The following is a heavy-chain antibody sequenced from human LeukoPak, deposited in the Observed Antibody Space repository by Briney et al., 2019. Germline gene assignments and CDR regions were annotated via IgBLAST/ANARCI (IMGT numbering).Heavy chain of an antibody. CDR3: ARLMGGVQDY. Sequence: SETLSLTCTVSGGSISTYYWSWIRQPPGKGLEWIGYIYFSGSTNYNPSLKSRVTISVDTSKKQFSLKLSSVTAADTAVYYRARLMGGVQDYWGQGTLVTVSS. V-gene: IGHV4-59*08. CDR1: GGSISTYY. D-gene: IGHD3-16*01. J-gene: IGHJ4*02. CDR2: IYFSGST.